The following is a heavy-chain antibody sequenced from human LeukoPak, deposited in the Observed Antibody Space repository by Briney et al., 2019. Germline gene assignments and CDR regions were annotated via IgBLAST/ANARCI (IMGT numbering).Heavy chain of an antibody. D-gene: IGHD3-22*01. CDR1: GFTFCSYG. V-gene: IGHV3-30*02. J-gene: IGHJ4*02. CDR2: IRYDGSNK. Sequence: PGESLRLSCAASGFTFCSYGMHWVRQAPGKGLEWVAFIRYDGSNKYYADSVKGRFTISRDNSKNTLYLQMNSLRAEDTAVYYCAKGEGWYYYDSSGYFFDYWGQGTLVTVSS. CDR3: AKGEGWYYYDSSGYFFDY.